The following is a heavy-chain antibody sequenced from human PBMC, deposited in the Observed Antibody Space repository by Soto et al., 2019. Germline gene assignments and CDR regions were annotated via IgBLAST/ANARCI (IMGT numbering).Heavy chain of an antibody. J-gene: IGHJ5*02. Sequence: SETLSLTCTVSGGSIDSDGYYWSWIRQHPGKGLEWIGYIYYSGDTYYNPSLKSRVTMSVDTSNNQFSLRLNSVTAADTAIYYCATYESTRRTNYFDPWGQGTLVTVSS. CDR3: ATYESTRRTNYFDP. CDR1: GGSIDSDGYY. D-gene: IGHD1-7*01. V-gene: IGHV4-31*03. CDR2: IYYSGDT.